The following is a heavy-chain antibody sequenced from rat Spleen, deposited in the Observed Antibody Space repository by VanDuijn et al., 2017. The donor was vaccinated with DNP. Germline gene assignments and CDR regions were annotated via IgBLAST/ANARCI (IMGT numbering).Heavy chain of an antibody. CDR3: ARITMGMTVFDY. Sequence: EVKFVESGGGLVQPGRSLKLSCAASGFIFSDYYMAWVRQAPAKGLEWVATISYNGGTPYYRDSVKGRFTISRDNAQSTLYLQMDSLRSEDTATYYCARITMGMTVFDYWGQGVMVTVSS. V-gene: IGHV5-7*01. CDR1: GFIFSDYY. CDR2: ISYNGGTP. J-gene: IGHJ2*01. D-gene: IGHD1-7*01.